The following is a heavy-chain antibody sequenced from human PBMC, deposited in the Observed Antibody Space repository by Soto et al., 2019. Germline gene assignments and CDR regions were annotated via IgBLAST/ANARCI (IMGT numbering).Heavy chain of an antibody. CDR3: ARRGNTMAFDI. CDR2: ITWNSGNI. J-gene: IGHJ3*02. Sequence: EVQLVESGGGLVQPGRSLRLSCAASGFTFDDYGMHWVRQAPGKGLEWVSGITWNSGNIGYADSVKGRFTISRDNAKYSLYLQMNSLRPEDTALYYCARRGNTMAFDIWGQGTMVIVSS. CDR1: GFTFDDYG. D-gene: IGHD3-16*01. V-gene: IGHV3-9*01.